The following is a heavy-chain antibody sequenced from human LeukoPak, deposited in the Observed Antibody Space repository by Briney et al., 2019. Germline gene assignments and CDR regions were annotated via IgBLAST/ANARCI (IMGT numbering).Heavy chain of an antibody. Sequence: GGSLRLSCAASGFTFSSYSMNWARQAPGKGLEWVSSISSSSSCIYYAASVKGRCTIYRDNAKNSLYLQMNSLRAEDTAVYYCARDFVGGSDGSGQHFDLWGRGTLVTVSS. CDR3: ARDFVGGSDGSGQHFDL. CDR1: GFTFSSYS. V-gene: IGHV3-21*01. CDR2: ISSSSSCI. J-gene: IGHJ2*01. D-gene: IGHD3-22*01.